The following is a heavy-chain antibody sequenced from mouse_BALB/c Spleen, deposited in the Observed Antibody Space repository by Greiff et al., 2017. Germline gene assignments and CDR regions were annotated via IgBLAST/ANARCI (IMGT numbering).Heavy chain of an antibody. D-gene: IGHD1-1*01. Sequence: DVQLVESGPGLVKPSQSLSLTCTVTGYSITSDYAWNWIRQFPGNKLEWMGYISYSGSTSYNPSLKSRISITRDTSKNQFFLQLNSVTTEDTATYYCARGGITTVFDYWGQGTTLTVSS. CDR1: GYSITSDYA. J-gene: IGHJ2*01. CDR3: ARGGITTVFDY. CDR2: ISYSGST. V-gene: IGHV3-2*02.